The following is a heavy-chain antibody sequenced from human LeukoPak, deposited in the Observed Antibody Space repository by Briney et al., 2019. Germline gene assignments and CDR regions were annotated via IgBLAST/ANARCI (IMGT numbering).Heavy chain of an antibody. CDR1: GFTFSSYS. CDR3: AREATSGY. J-gene: IGHJ4*02. V-gene: IGHV3-48*04. Sequence: GGSLRLSCAASGFTFSSYSMNWVHQAPGKGLEWVSYISRGSETIYYADSVKGRFTISRDNAKNSLYLQMNSLRAEDTAIYYCAREATSGYWGQGTLVTVSS. CDR2: ISRGSETI.